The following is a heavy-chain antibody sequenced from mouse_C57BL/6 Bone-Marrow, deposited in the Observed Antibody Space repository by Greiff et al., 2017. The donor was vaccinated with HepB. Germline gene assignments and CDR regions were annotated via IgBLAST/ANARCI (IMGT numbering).Heavy chain of an antibody. D-gene: IGHD1-1*01. CDR3: AREITTVVAMYYFDY. V-gene: IGHV3-6*01. Sequence: EVQLVESGPGLVKPSQSLSLTCSVTGYSITSGYYWNWIRQFPGNKLEWMGYISYDGSNNYNPSLKNRISITRDTSKNQFFLKLNSVTTEDTATYYCAREITTVVAMYYFDYWGQGTTLTVSS. CDR2: ISYDGSN. J-gene: IGHJ2*01. CDR1: GYSITSGYY.